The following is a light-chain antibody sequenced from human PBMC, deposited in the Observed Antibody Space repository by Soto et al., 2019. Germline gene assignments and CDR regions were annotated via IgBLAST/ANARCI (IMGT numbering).Light chain of an antibody. V-gene: IGLV2-8*01. CDR2: EVT. J-gene: IGLJ2*01. Sequence: QSALTQPPSASGSPGQSVTISCTGASSDFGGTNYVSWYQQHPGKAPKLMIFEVTKWPSGVPDRFSGSKSGNTASLTVSGLQAEDEADYYCTSYAGSYADVVFGGGTKLTVL. CDR1: SSDFGGTNY. CDR3: TSYAGSYADVV.